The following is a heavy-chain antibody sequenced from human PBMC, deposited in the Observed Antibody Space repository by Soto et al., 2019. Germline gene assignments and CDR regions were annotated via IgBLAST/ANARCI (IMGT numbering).Heavy chain of an antibody. CDR3: ASGDYYDSSGPFDS. V-gene: IGHV3-33*01. CDR1: GCTFSSYG. CDR2: IWYDGSNK. D-gene: IGHD3-22*01. Sequence: QVQLMESGGGVVQPGRFLRLSCAASGCTFSSYGMHWVRQAPGKGLEWVAVIWYDGSNKYYADSVKGRFTISRDNSKNTLYLQMNSLRAEDTAVYYCASGDYYDSSGPFDSWGQGTLVTVSS. J-gene: IGHJ4*02.